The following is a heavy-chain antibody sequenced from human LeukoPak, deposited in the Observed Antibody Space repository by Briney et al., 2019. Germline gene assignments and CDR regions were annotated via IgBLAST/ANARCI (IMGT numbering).Heavy chain of an antibody. CDR2: ISGSSSYI. V-gene: IGHV3-21*01. Sequence: GGSLRLSCAASGFTFSTYNMNWVRQAPGKGLEWVSSISGSSSYIYYADSVKGRFSISRDNAKNSLYLHMNSLRAEDTAVYYCARDLLGWELHYFDYWGQGTLVTVSS. J-gene: IGHJ4*02. CDR3: ARDLLGWELHYFDY. D-gene: IGHD1-26*01. CDR1: GFTFSTYN.